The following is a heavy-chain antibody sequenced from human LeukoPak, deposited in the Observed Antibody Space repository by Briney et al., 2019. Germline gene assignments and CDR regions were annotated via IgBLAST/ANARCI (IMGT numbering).Heavy chain of an antibody. V-gene: IGHV3-48*02. Sequence: GGSLRLSCAASGFTFSGYAMNWVRQAPGKGLEWVSHIYSSDTTYADSVKGRFTISRDNAKNSLYLQMNSLRDEDTAVYYCARDIGYHTFDYWGQGGLVTVSS. J-gene: IGHJ4*02. CDR2: IYSSDTT. CDR1: GFTFSGYA. CDR3: ARDIGYHTFDY. D-gene: IGHD5-12*01.